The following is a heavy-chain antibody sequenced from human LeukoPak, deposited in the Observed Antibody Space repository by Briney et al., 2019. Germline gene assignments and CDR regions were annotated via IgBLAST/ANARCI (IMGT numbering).Heavy chain of an antibody. CDR1: GGTFSNYA. D-gene: IGHD3-16*01. CDR2: IIPIFGTA. J-gene: IGHJ4*02. V-gene: IGHV1-69*13. Sequence: ASVKVSCKASGGTFSNYAISWVRQAPGQGLEWMGGIIPIFGTANYAQEFQGRVTITADESTSTAYMELSSLRSEDTAVYYCARDPSGGYVPYFDYWGQGTLVTVSS. CDR3: ARDPSGGYVPYFDY.